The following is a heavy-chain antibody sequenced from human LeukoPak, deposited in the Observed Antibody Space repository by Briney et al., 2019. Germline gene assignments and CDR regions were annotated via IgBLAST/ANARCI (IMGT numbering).Heavy chain of an antibody. J-gene: IGHJ5*02. CDR1: GYTFTSYD. CDR2: MNPNSGNT. Sequence: GASVKVSCKASGYTFTSYDINWVRQATGQGLEWMGWMNPNSGNTGYALKFQGRVTMTRNTSISTAYMELSSLRSEDTAVYYCARGLRDYYYDSSGYVGWFDPWGQGTLVTVSS. CDR3: ARGLRDYYYDSSGYVGWFDP. D-gene: IGHD3-22*01. V-gene: IGHV1-8*01.